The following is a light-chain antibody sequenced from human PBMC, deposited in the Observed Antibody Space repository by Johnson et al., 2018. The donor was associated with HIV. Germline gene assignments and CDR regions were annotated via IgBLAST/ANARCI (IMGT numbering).Light chain of an antibody. J-gene: IGLJ1*01. Sequence: QSVLTQPPSVSAAPGQKVTISCSGSSSNIGNNYVSWYQQLPGTAPKLLIYENNKRPSGIPDRFSGSKSGTSATLGITGLQTGDEAEYYCGTGDSSLSAYVFGTGTQFTVL. CDR3: GTGDSSLSAYV. CDR1: SSNIGNNY. CDR2: ENN. V-gene: IGLV1-51*01.